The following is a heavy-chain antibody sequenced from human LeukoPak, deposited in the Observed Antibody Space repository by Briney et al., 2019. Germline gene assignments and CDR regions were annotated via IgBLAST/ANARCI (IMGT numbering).Heavy chain of an antibody. D-gene: IGHD3-10*01. CDR2: IIPILGIA. J-gene: IGHJ5*02. CDR3: ARDRGTMVRGVMFDP. Sequence: ASVKVSCKASGGTFSSYAISWVRQAPGQGLEWMGRIIPILGIANYAQKFQGRVTITADKSTSTAYMELSSLRSEDTAVYYCARDRGTMVRGVMFDPWGQGTLVTVSS. CDR1: GGTFSSYA. V-gene: IGHV1-69*04.